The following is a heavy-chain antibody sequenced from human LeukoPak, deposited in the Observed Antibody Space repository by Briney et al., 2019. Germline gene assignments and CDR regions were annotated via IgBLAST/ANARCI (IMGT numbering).Heavy chain of an antibody. Sequence: QAGGSLRLSCAAFGFTFRRHWMSWVRQAPGKGPEWVANIRDDGSEKFYVNSVKGRFTISRDNAKSSLYLQMNSLTVDDTAVYYCARDEARGYDFRPQDHWGQGTLVSVSS. D-gene: IGHD3-3*01. CDR1: GFTFRRHW. V-gene: IGHV3-7*01. CDR2: IRDDGSEK. CDR3: ARDEARGYDFRPQDH. J-gene: IGHJ4*02.